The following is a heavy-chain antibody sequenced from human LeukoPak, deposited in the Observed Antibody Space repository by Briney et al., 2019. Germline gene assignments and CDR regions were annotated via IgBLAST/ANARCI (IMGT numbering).Heavy chain of an antibody. Sequence: PSETLSITCTVSGGSINGYYWSWIRQPDGQGLEWIGRIYGSGSTNYNPSMKSRVTMSVDTSKNQFSLRLSTVTAADTAMYYCASVSRGYYIDSWGQGTLVTVSS. V-gene: IGHV4-4*07. CDR3: ASVSRGYYIDS. CDR1: GGSINGYY. D-gene: IGHD3-22*01. CDR2: IYGSGST. J-gene: IGHJ4*02.